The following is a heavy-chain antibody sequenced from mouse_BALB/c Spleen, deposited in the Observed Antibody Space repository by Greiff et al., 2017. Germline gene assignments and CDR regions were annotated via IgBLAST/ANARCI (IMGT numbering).Heavy chain of an antibody. V-gene: IGHV10-1*02. CDR3: VRESYGSYAMDY. CDR1: GFTFNTYA. D-gene: IGHD1-2*01. J-gene: IGHJ4*01. CDR2: ISSKSNNYAT. Sequence: EVMLVESGGGLVQPKGSLKLSCAASGFTFNTYAMNWVRQAPGKGLEWVARISSKSNNYATYYADSVKARFTISRDDSQSMLYLQMNNLKTEDTAMYCCVRESYGSYAMDYWGQGTSVTVSS.